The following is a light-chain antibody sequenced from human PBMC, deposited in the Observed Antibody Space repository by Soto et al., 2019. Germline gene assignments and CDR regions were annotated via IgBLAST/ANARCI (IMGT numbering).Light chain of an antibody. CDR2: EAS. CDR3: QHRSN. CDR1: QSVSNY. V-gene: IGKV3-11*01. Sequence: EIVLTQSPATLSLSPGERSTLSCRASQSVSNYLAWYQQKPGQAPRLLIYEASNRATGIPARFSGSGSGTDFTLTISSLEPEDFALYYCQHRSNFGPGTKVDI. J-gene: IGKJ3*01.